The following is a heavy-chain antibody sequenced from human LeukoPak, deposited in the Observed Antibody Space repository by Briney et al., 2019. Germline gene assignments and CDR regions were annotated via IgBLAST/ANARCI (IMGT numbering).Heavy chain of an antibody. CDR2: ISYDGSNK. V-gene: IGHV3-30-3*01. CDR1: GFTFNNYA. CDR3: ARHTGGPYCSSTSCYFY. J-gene: IGHJ4*02. Sequence: GGSLRLSCAASGFTFNNYAMHWVRQAPGKGLEWVAVISYDGSNKYYADSVKGRFTISRDNSKNTLYLQMNSLRAEDTAVYYCARHTGGPYCSSTSCYFYWGQGTLVTVSS. D-gene: IGHD2-2*01.